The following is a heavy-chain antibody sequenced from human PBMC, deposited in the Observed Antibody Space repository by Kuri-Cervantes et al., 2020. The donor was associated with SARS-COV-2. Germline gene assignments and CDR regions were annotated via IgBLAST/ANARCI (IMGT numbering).Heavy chain of an antibody. V-gene: IGHV3-30*04. Sequence: GGSLRLSCAASGFTFSSYAIHWVRQAPGKGLEWVAVISYDGSNKYYADSVKGRFTISRDNSKNTLYLQMNSLRAEDTAVYYCAKDCSSTSCDDAFDIWGQGTMVTVSS. CDR3: AKDCSSTSCDDAFDI. CDR2: ISYDGSNK. J-gene: IGHJ3*02. CDR1: GFTFSSYA. D-gene: IGHD2-2*01.